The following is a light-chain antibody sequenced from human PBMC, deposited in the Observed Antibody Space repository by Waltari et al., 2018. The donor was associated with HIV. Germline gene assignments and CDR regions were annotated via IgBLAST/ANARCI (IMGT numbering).Light chain of an antibody. J-gene: IGKJ2*01. CDR3: QQYNNWPPNT. CDR2: GAS. Sequence: EIVLTQSPGTLSLSPGEGATLSCRASQSVSSGYLAWFQQKPGQAPRLLIYGASTRAPGLPARFSGSGSGTEFTLTISNLQSEDSAVYYCQQYNNWPPNTFGQGTKLEIK. V-gene: IGKV3-15*01. CDR1: QSVSSGY.